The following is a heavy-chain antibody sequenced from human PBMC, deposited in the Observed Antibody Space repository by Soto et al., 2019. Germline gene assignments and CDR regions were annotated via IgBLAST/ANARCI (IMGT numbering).Heavy chain of an antibody. Sequence: SDTLSLTCAVSGGSISSSSWWSWVRQPPGKGLEWIGEIYHSGSTNYNPSLKSRVTISVDKSKNQFSLKLSSVTAADTAVYYCERDSVRGVIMKHYYGMDVWGQGTPVTVSS. CDR3: ERDSVRGVIMKHYYGMDV. CDR1: GGSISSSSW. J-gene: IGHJ6*02. D-gene: IGHD3-10*01. CDR2: IYHSGST. V-gene: IGHV4-4*02.